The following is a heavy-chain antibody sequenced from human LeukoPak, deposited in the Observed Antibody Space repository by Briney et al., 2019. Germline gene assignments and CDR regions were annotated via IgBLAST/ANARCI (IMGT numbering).Heavy chain of an antibody. D-gene: IGHD5-18*01. J-gene: IGHJ6*03. CDR1: GGSISSYY. V-gene: IGHV4-4*07. CDR3: ARDKGYGPYYYYYYMDV. CDR2: IYTSGST. Sequence: SETLSLTCTVSGGSISSYYWSWIRQPAGKGLEWIGRIYTSGSTNYNPSLKSRVTMSVDTPKNQFSLKLSSVTAADTAVYYCARDKGYGPYYYYYYMDVWGKGTTVTVSS.